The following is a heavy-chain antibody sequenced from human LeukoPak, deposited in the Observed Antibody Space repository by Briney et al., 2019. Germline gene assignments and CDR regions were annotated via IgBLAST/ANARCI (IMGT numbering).Heavy chain of an antibody. D-gene: IGHD1-26*01. CDR1: GYTFTAYY. Sequence: ASVKVSCKASGYTFTAYYMHWVRQAPGQGLEWMGWINPNSGNTNYAQKFQGRVTMTRDTSISTAYMELRSLRSDDTAVYYCARDAVGATTAFDIWGQGTMVTVSS. CDR3: ARDAVGATTAFDI. V-gene: IGHV1-2*02. CDR2: INPNSGNT. J-gene: IGHJ3*02.